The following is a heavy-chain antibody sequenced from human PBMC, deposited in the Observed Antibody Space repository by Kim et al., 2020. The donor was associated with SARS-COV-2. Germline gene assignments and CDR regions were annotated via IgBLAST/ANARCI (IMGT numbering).Heavy chain of an antibody. D-gene: IGHD4-17*01. J-gene: IGHJ5*02. Sequence: GYAQKVQGRVTMTRNNSISTGYMELSRLRSEDTAVYYCARKGYGDNWFDPWGQGTLVTVSS. V-gene: IGHV1-8*01. CDR3: ARKGYGDNWFDP.